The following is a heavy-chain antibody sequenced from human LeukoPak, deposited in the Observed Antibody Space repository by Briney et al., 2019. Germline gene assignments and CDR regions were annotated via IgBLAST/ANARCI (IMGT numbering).Heavy chain of an antibody. CDR1: GFTFSSYG. Sequence: GRSLRLSCAASGFTFSSYGMHWVRQAPGKGLEWVAVISNDESNKYYADSVKGRFTISRDNSKNTLYLQMNSLRVDDTAVYYCARDYGDYWGQGTLVTVSS. V-gene: IGHV3-30*03. J-gene: IGHJ4*02. CDR3: ARDYGDY. D-gene: IGHD3-10*01. CDR2: ISNDESNK.